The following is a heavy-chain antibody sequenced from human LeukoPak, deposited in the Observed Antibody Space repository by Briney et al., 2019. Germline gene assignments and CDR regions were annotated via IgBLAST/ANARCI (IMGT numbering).Heavy chain of an antibody. CDR3: ARRAFSSGYYYFDY. D-gene: IGHD3-22*01. J-gene: IGHJ4*02. CDR1: GDSVSTSH. Sequence: SETLSLTCSVSGDSVSTSHWSWIRQPPGKGLEWVGYIHHSGNTNYNPSLKSRVTISVDTSKNQFSLKLSSVTAADTAVYYCARRAFSSGYYYFDYWGQGTLVTVSS. V-gene: IGHV4-59*08. CDR2: IHHSGNT.